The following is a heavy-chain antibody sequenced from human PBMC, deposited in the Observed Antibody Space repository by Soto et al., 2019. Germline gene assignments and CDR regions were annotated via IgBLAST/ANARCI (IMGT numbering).Heavy chain of an antibody. V-gene: IGHV1-3*04. Sequence: GASVKVSCKASGYTFTDYAVHWVRQAPGQRLEWMGWINTANGNTKYSEMFQGRVTIIRDTSASTAYMELSLRSEDTTVYYCARERNPIFGVLIQGYYFDYWGQGTLVTVSS. D-gene: IGHD3-3*01. CDR2: INTANGNT. J-gene: IGHJ4*02. CDR3: ARERNPIFGVLIQGYYFDY. CDR1: GYTFTDYA.